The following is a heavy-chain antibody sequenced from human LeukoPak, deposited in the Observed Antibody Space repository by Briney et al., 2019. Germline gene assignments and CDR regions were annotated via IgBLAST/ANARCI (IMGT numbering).Heavy chain of an antibody. CDR3: TTLENYDFWSGYYNYYYYGMDA. Sequence: PGGSLRLSCAASGFTFSNAWMSWVRQAPGKGLEWVGRIKSKTDGGTTDYAAPVKGRFAISRDDSKNTLYLQMNSLKTEDTAVYYCTTLENYDFWSGYYNYYYYGMDAWGQGTTVTVSS. V-gene: IGHV3-15*01. J-gene: IGHJ6*02. CDR2: IKSKTDGGTT. CDR1: GFTFSNAW. D-gene: IGHD3-3*01.